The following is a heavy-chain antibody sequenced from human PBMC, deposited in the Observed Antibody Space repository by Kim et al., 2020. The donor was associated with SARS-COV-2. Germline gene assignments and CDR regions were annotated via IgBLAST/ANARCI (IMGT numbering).Heavy chain of an antibody. CDR3: VKVINSGSRAFDI. J-gene: IGHJ3*02. D-gene: IGHD2-21*01. CDR1: GFTFSSYD. CDR2: VTSNGGST. V-gene: IGHV3-64D*09. Sequence: GGSLRLSCSASGFTFSSYDMQWVRQAPGKGLEYVATVTSNGGSTYYADSMKGRFTISRDNSKNTLYLQMSSLRPEDTAVYYCVKVINSGSRAFDIWGQGTLVPVSS.